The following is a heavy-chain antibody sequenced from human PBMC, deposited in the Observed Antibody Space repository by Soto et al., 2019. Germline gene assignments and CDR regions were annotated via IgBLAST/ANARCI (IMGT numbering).Heavy chain of an antibody. CDR1: GGSFSGYY. CDR3: ARGFATGYCSSTSCHARYMDV. V-gene: IGHV4-34*01. CDR2: INHSGST. J-gene: IGHJ6*03. Sequence: SETLSLTCAVYGGSFSGYYWSWIRQPPGKGLEWIGEINHSGSTNYNPSLKSRVTISVDTSKNQFSLKLSSVTAAVTAVYYCARGFATGYCSSTSCHARYMDVWGKGTTVTVSS. D-gene: IGHD2-2*01.